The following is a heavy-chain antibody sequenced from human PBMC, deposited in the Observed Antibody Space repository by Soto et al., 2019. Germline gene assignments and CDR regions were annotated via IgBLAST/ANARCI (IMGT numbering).Heavy chain of an antibody. CDR1: GGSITSYR. D-gene: IGHD1-7*01. CDR3: ARESGDNWDYEAY. J-gene: IGHJ4*02. CDR2: INTSGNT. Sequence: QVQLQESGPGLVRPLETLSLTCKVSGGSITSYRWSWIRQSAGKGLEWIGRINTSGNTHYNPSLKSRVTVSIDTSQNQFFLTVTSVTAVDSAVYYCARESGDNWDYEAYWGQGTPVTVSS. V-gene: IGHV4-4*07.